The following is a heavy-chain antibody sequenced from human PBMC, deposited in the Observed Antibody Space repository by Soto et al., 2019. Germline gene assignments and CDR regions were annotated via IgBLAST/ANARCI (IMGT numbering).Heavy chain of an antibody. CDR3: ATATNIYDSRGYDIDY. D-gene: IGHD3-22*01. CDR1: CGSISSYY. J-gene: IGHJ4*02. Sequence: SETLSLTCTVSCGSISSYYWSWIRQPPGKGLEWIGYIYYSGSTNYNPSLKSRVTFSVDTSKNQFSLKLSSVTAADTAVYYCATATNIYDSRGYDIDYWGQGTLVTVSS. V-gene: IGHV4-59*01. CDR2: IYYSGST.